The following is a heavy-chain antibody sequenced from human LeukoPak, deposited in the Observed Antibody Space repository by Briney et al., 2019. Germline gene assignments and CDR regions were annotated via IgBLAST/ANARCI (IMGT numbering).Heavy chain of an antibody. D-gene: IGHD6-19*01. Sequence: GGSLRLSCAASGFTFSSYGMSWVRQAPGKGLEWVSAISGSGGSTHYADSVKGRFTISRDNSKNTLYLQMNSLRAEDTGVYYCAKDLSSGSRRAYWGQGTLVTVSS. V-gene: IGHV3-23*01. CDR3: AKDLSSGSRRAY. CDR2: ISGSGGST. J-gene: IGHJ4*02. CDR1: GFTFSSYG.